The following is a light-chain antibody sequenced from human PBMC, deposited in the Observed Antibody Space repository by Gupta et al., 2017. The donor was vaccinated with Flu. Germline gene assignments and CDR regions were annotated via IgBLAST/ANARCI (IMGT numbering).Light chain of an antibody. Sequence: GTNSVIGAYNFGSKYQQRPGNAPNLISFEVNNPPSAISNPFSGSKTGYTASLIIAGLQSEDEALFYCSSYTGSYTFFGGGTKLTVL. CDR2: EVN. J-gene: IGLJ2*01. CDR3: SSYTGSYTF. V-gene: IGLV2-14*03. CDR1: NSVIGAYNF.